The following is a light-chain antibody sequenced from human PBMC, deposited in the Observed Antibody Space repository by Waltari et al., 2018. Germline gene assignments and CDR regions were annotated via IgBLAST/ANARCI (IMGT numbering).Light chain of an antibody. CDR1: QAISNN. CDR2: KAS. CDR3: QQGYNMPLT. V-gene: IGKV1-6*01. J-gene: IGKJ4*01. Sequence: IQLTQSPSSLSASVGDRVIITCRANQAISNNLAWYQQKSGKVPYLLIYKASTLQTGVPSRFSGSGSGTDFTLTISSLQPEDFATYYCQQGYNMPLTFGGGTKVEIK.